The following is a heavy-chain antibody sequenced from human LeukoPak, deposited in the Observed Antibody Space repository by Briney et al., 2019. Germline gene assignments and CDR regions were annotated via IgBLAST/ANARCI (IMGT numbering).Heavy chain of an antibody. CDR2: IYYSGST. D-gene: IGHD3-22*01. CDR3: ARRDAYDSSGYYYGDDAFDI. Sequence: SETLSLTCTVSGGSISSSSYYWGWIRRSPGKGLEWIGSIYYSGSTYNNPSLRSRITISVDTSKNHFSLKLSSVTAADTAVYYCARRDAYDSSGYYYGDDAFDIWGQGTMVTVSS. V-gene: IGHV4-39*02. CDR1: GGSISSSSYY. J-gene: IGHJ3*02.